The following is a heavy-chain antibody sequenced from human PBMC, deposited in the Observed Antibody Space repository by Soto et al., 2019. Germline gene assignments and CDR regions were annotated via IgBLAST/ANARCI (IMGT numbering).Heavy chain of an antibody. D-gene: IGHD2-2*01. CDR2: ISNSGSII. CDR3: VSVYASNSFDI. V-gene: IGHV3-48*02. Sequence: EVQLVESGGNLVQPGGSLRLSCAASGFNFISYSMSWVRQAPGKGLEWVSYISNSGSIIHDADSVKGRFTISRDNAKNSLSLLVNNLRDEDAAVYYCVSVYASNSFDIWGQGTVVTVSS. CDR1: GFNFISYS. J-gene: IGHJ3*02.